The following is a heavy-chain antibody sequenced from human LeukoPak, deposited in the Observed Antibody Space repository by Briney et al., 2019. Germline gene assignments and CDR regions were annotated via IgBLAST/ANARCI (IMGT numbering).Heavy chain of an antibody. J-gene: IGHJ4*02. Sequence: ASVKVSCKASGYIFSDYYIHWVRQAPGQGFEWMGWISRNSGATKFAQKFQGRVTLTRDTSISTAYMELSTLTSDDTAVYYGVSWAGGNSDVASFDYWGQGTLVTVSS. CDR2: ISRNSGAT. V-gene: IGHV1-2*02. D-gene: IGHD2-21*01. CDR1: GYIFSDYY. CDR3: VSWAGGNSDVASFDY.